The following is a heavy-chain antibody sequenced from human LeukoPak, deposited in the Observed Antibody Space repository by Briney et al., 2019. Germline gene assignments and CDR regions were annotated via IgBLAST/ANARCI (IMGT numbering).Heavy chain of an antibody. J-gene: IGHJ4*02. CDR2: FNPDSGGT. V-gene: IGHV1-2*02. D-gene: IGHD6-13*01. Sequence: ASVKVSCKASGYTFTGYYMHWVRQAPGQGLEWMGWFNPDSGGTHYAQKFQGRVTMTRDTSISTAYMELNRLRSVDTAVYYCAKQQQLLDYWGQGTLVTVSS. CDR3: AKQQQLLDY. CDR1: GYTFTGYY.